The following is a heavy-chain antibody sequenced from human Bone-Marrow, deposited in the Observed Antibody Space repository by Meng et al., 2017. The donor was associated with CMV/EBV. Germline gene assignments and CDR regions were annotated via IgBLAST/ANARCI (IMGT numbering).Heavy chain of an antibody. V-gene: IGHV3-48*04. CDR2: ISSSISTT. CDR1: GFTFSSYA. CDR3: ARGGSYYSD. J-gene: IGHJ4*02. D-gene: IGHD1-26*01. Sequence: GGSLRLSCAASGFTFSSYAMNWVRQAPGKGLEWVSYISSSISTTYYADSVKGRFTISRDNAKNSLHLQMNSLRAEDTAVYYCARGGSYYSDWGQGTLVTVSS.